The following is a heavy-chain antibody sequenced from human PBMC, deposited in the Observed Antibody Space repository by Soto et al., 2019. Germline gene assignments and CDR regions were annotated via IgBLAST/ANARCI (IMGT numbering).Heavy chain of an antibody. J-gene: IGHJ4*02. D-gene: IGHD6-25*01. CDR2: ISWNTGTI. CDR3: VKGGGYYSPFDY. Sequence: LRLSCAASGFTFDDYAMHWVRQAPGKGLEWVSSISWNTGTIGHADSVKGRFTISRDNIKNSLYLQMNSLRVEDTALYYCVKGGGYYSPFDYWGLGTLVTVSS. CDR1: GFTFDDYA. V-gene: IGHV3-9*01.